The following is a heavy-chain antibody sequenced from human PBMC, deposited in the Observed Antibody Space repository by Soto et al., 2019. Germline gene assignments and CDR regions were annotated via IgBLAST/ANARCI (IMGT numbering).Heavy chain of an antibody. CDR3: AKGVDSVVVPAAVLGYYYGMDV. CDR2: ISGSGGST. V-gene: IGHV3-23*01. J-gene: IGHJ6*02. D-gene: IGHD2-2*01. Sequence: EVQLLESGGGLVQPGGSLRLSCAASGFTFSSYAMIWVRQAPGKGLECVSGISGSGGSTYYADSVKGRFTISRDNSKKTLDLQINSLRVEDTAVYYCAKGVDSVVVPAAVLGYYYGMDVWGQGTTVTVSS. CDR1: GFTFSSYA.